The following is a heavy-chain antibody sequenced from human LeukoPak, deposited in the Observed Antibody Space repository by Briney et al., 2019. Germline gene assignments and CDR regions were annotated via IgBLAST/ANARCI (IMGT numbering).Heavy chain of an antibody. CDR1: GGPISSYY. Sequence: SETLSLTCTVSGGPISSYYWSWIRQPAGKGLEWIGRIYTSGSTNYNPSLKSRVTMSVDTSKNQFSLKLSSVTAADTAVYYCARVWAVVVVAATPELNWFDPWGQGTLVTVSS. CDR3: ARVWAVVVVAATPELNWFDP. CDR2: IYTSGST. V-gene: IGHV4-4*07. D-gene: IGHD2-15*01. J-gene: IGHJ5*02.